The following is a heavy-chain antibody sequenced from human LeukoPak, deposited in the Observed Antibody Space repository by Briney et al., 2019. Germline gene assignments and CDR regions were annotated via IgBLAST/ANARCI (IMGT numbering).Heavy chain of an antibody. V-gene: IGHV3-23*01. CDR2: ISGSGDRT. Sequence: GGSVRLSCAASGFTFSSSAMSWVRQAPGKGLEWVSSISGSGDRTSYADFVKGRFTISRDNSKNTLYLQMNSLRVEDTAVYYCATNPYFDYWGQGTLVTVSS. J-gene: IGHJ4*02. CDR3: ATNPYFDY. CDR1: GFTFSSSA. D-gene: IGHD1-14*01.